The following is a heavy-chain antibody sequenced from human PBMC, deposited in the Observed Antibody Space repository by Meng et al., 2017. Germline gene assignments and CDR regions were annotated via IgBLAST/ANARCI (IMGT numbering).Heavy chain of an antibody. J-gene: IGHJ4*02. CDR1: GYNFPDYN. CDR2: INPKSGDT. D-gene: IGHD6-25*01. V-gene: IGHV1-2*06. Sequence: QGPLVQAGAEVKKPGASVKVSCNPSGYNFPDYNIPWVRRAPGQGLEWMGRINPKSGDTHYAQKFQARVAMTGDTSISTAYMELSGLRSDDTAMYYCARDEDISAAGKLFGDYWGQGTLVTVSS. CDR3: ARDEDISAAGKLFGDY.